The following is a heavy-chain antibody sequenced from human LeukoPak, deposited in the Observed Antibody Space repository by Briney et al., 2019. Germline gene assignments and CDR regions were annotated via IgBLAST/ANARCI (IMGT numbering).Heavy chain of an antibody. Sequence: ASVKVSCKXSGYTFTSYYMHWVRQAPGQGLEGMGIISPSGGSTSYAQKFQGRVTMTRDTSTSTVYMGLSSLRSEDTAVYYCARAYRGYSYGYEGYYFDYWGQGTLVTVSS. D-gene: IGHD5-18*01. CDR3: ARAYRGYSYGYEGYYFDY. CDR2: ISPSGGST. CDR1: GYTFTSYY. V-gene: IGHV1-46*03. J-gene: IGHJ4*02.